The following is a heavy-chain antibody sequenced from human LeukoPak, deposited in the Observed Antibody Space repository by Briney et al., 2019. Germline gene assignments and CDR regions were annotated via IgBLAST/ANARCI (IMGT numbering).Heavy chain of an antibody. D-gene: IGHD3-3*01. CDR3: ARALTQRFLEWQNDY. Sequence: ASVKVSCKVSGYTLTELSMHWVRQAPGQGLEWLGIINPSDGSTSYAQRFQGRVTMTRDTSAHTVYMELSTLRSEDTAVYYCARALTQRFLEWQNDYWGQGTLVTVSS. V-gene: IGHV1-46*01. CDR1: GYTLTELS. CDR2: INPSDGST. J-gene: IGHJ4*02.